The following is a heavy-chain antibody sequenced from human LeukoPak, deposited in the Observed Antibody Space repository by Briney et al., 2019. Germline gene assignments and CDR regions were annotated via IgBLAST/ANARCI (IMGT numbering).Heavy chain of an antibody. CDR1: GFTFSSYA. CDR3: AEDDGGRFMSTVMN. J-gene: IGHJ4*02. Sequence: PGGSLRLSCAASGFTFSSYAMSWVRQAPGKGLEWVSSISGSSDNTYYADSVKGRFTISRDNSKNTLYLQMNSLRGEDTAVYYCAEDDGGRFMSTVMNWGQGTLVTVSS. D-gene: IGHD4-11*01. V-gene: IGHV3-23*01. CDR2: ISGSSDNT.